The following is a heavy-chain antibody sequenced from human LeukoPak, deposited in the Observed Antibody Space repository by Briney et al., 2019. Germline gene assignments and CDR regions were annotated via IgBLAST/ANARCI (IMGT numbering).Heavy chain of an antibody. Sequence: SETLSLTCTVSGGSISSYYWNWIRQPQGKGLEWIGYISYSGSTNYNPSLKSRVTISVDTSKNQFSLKLSSVTAADTAVYYCATDNSYGSGSYYTWGQGTLVTVSS. CDR3: ATDNSYGSGSYYT. CDR1: GGSISSYY. V-gene: IGHV4-59*01. CDR2: ISYSGST. D-gene: IGHD3-10*01. J-gene: IGHJ4*02.